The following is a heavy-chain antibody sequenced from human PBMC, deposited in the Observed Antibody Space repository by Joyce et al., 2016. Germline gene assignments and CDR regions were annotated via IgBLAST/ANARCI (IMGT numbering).Heavy chain of an antibody. D-gene: IGHD3/OR15-3a*01. Sequence: QVQLVQSGAEVKKPGASVKVSCKAYGGNFRKFAVIGVRQAPGQGLEWMGVRMSLWRSTNDAQKFQGRVTIIADEITSTVYMDLSSLTSEDTAVYYCAWAIAVGDTDWPDWFFDYWGQGTRVTVSS. V-gene: IGHV1-69*01. CDR3: AWAIAVGDTDWPDWFFDY. J-gene: IGHJ4*02. CDR2: RMSLWRST. CDR1: GGNFRKFA.